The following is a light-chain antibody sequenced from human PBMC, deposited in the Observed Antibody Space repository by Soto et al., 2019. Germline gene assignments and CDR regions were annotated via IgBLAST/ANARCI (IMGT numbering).Light chain of an antibody. CDR3: LHHLLFPRT. CDR2: AAS. V-gene: IGKV1-17*03. J-gene: IGKJ1*01. Sequence: RSRQGIRNDLAWFQQRPGQAPKLLIYAASGLETGVPSRFSGSGSGTDFTLTICGLETDDVPIYYCLHHLLFPRTFGQGTKVDIK. CDR1: QGIRND.